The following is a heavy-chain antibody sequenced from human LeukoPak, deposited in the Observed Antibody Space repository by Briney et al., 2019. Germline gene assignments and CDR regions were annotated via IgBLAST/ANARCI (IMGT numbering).Heavy chain of an antibody. D-gene: IGHD2-21*02. CDR1: GGSIINYY. J-gene: IGHJ5*02. CDR2: IYDYGTT. CDR3: AREGIGDFRYNWFDP. Sequence: SETLSLTCNVSGGSIINYYWTWVRQPPGKGLEWIGYIYDYGTTNYNPSLKSRVTISVDTSKNQFSLKLSSVTAADTAVYYCAREGIGDFRYNWFDPWGQGTLVTVSS. V-gene: IGHV4-59*12.